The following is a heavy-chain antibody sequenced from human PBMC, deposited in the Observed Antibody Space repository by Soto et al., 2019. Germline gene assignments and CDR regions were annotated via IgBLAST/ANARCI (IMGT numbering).Heavy chain of an antibody. Sequence: PSETLSLTCTVSGGSISSSSYYWGWIRQPPGKGLEWIGSIYYSGNTYYNPSLKSRVTISVDTSKNQFSLKLSSVTAADTAVYYCARRRGLYDSSGHPDDAFDIWGQGTMVTVSS. CDR2: IYYSGNT. CDR3: ARRRGLYDSSGHPDDAFDI. D-gene: IGHD3-22*01. V-gene: IGHV4-39*01. J-gene: IGHJ3*02. CDR1: GGSISSSSYY.